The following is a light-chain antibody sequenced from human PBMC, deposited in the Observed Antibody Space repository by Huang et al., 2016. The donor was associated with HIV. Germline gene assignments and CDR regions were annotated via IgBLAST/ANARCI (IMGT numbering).Light chain of an antibody. CDR3: MQALQTPRT. V-gene: IGKV2-28*01. CDR2: LGS. CDR1: QSLLHSNGYNY. Sequence: DIVMTQSPLSLPVTPGEPGSISCRSSQSLLHSNGYNYLDWYLQKPGQCPQRLSYLGSNRASGVPDRFSGSGSGTDFTLQISRVEAEDVGVYYCMQALQTPRTFGQGTKVEI. J-gene: IGKJ1*01.